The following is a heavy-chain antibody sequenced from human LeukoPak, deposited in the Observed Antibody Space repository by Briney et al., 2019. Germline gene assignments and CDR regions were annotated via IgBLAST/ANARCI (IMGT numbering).Heavy chain of an antibody. Sequence: GGTLRLSCAASRFTFGSYGMSWVRQAPGKGLEWVSGISSSGYYTYYADSVKGRFTISRDNSKNTVYLQINSLRAEDTAVYYCARSHGFIAATNLDYYYMDVWGKGTTVTISS. CDR2: ISSSGYYT. J-gene: IGHJ6*03. D-gene: IGHD6-13*01. CDR1: RFTFGSYG. V-gene: IGHV3-23*01. CDR3: ARSHGFIAATNLDYYYMDV.